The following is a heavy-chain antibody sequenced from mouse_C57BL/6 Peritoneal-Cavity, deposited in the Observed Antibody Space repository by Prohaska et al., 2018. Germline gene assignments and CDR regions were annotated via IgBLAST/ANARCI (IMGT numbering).Heavy chain of an antibody. D-gene: IGHD2-4*01. J-gene: IGHJ2*01. Sequence: VKQTPVHGLEWIGAIDLETGGTAYNQKFKGKAILTAHKSSCTAYMELRSLTSEDSAVYYCTRGWIYYDYPYYFNYWGQGTTLAVSS. CDR3: TRGWIYYDYPYYFNY. V-gene: IGHV1-15*01. CDR2: IDLETGGT.